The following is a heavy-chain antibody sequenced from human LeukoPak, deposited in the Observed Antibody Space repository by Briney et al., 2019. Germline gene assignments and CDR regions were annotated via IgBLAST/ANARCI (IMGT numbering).Heavy chain of an antibody. CDR2: IRYDGSNK. CDR3: AKDAPIDY. V-gene: IGHV3-30*02. CDR1: GFILSSYA. Sequence: GGSLRLSCAASGFILSSYAMHWVRQAPGKGLEWVAFIRYDGSNKYYADSVKGRFSISRDNSKSTLFLQMNSLRAEDTAVYYCAKDAPIDYWGQGTLVTVSS. J-gene: IGHJ4*02.